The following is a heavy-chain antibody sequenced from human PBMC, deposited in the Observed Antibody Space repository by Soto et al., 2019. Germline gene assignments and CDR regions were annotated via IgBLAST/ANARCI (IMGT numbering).Heavy chain of an antibody. V-gene: IGHV3-33*01. J-gene: IGHJ6*02. CDR2: IWYDGSNK. CDR3: ARNKHSGYDLDYYYGMDV. Sequence: PGGSLRLSCAASGFTFSSYGMHWVRQAPGKGLEWVAVIWYDGSNKYYADSVKGRFTISRDNSKNTLYLQMNSLRAEDTAVYYCARNKHSGYDLDYYYGMDVWGQGTTVTVSS. CDR1: GFTFSSYG. D-gene: IGHD5-12*01.